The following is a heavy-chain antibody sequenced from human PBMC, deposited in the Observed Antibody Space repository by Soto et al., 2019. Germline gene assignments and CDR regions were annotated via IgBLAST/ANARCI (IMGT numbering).Heavy chain of an antibody. V-gene: IGHV4-59*08. D-gene: IGHD3-10*01. CDR2: IYYSGST. CDR1: GGSISSYY. J-gene: IGHJ6*03. CDR3: ATYYYGSGSYWADYYYMDV. Sequence: QVQLQESGPGLVKPSETLSLTCTVSGGSISSYYWSWIRQPPGKGLEWIGYIYYSGSTNYSPSLKSRVTISVDTSKNQFSLKLSSVTAADTAVYYCATYYYGSGSYWADYYYMDVWGKGTTVTVSS.